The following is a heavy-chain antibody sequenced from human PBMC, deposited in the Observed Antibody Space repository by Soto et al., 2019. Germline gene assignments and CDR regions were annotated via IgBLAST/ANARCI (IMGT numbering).Heavy chain of an antibody. CDR3: ARQGFGPLHGLVDV. J-gene: IGHJ6*02. Sequence: QVQLQESGPGLVKPSETLSLSCTVSGGSISSYYWSWFRQSPGKRMEWIGYVHHSWGSSYNPSLQSRVALSLDPSKSHFSLKVTSVPATDTAGYYCARQGFGPLHGLVDVWGQGTTVTVSS. V-gene: IGHV4-59*08. CDR1: GGSISSYY. CDR2: VHHSWGS. D-gene: IGHD3-10*01.